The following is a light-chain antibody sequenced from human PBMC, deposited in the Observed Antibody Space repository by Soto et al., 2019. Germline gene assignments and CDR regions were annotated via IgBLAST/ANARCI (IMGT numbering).Light chain of an antibody. CDR3: QQLFSFPPT. J-gene: IGKJ5*01. V-gene: IGKV1-9*01. CDR2: VAS. CDR1: QDSSTY. Sequence: DIQLTQSPSFLSASVGDRVTITCRASQDSSTYLAWYQQKPGKAPNLLIYVASTLQSGVPSRFSGSGSGTEFTLTISSLQPEDLATYYCQQLFSFPPTFGQGTRLEIK.